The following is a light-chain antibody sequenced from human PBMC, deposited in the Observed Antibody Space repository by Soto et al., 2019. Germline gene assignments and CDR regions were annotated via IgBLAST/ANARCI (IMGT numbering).Light chain of an antibody. CDR1: QSVSSSY. J-gene: IGKJ4*01. Sequence: EIVLTQSPGTLSLSPGERATLSCRASQSVSSSYLAWYQQKPGQAPRLLIYGASSRATGIPDRFSGSGSGTALTLTISRLEPEDFALYYCQQYGSSPAFGGGTKVEIK. V-gene: IGKV3-20*01. CDR2: GAS. CDR3: QQYGSSPA.